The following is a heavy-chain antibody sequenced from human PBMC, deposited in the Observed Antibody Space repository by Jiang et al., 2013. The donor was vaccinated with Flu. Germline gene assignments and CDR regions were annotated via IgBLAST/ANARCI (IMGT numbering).Heavy chain of an antibody. CDR3: TKVPRAHGDYWAFEI. CDR1: GFTFNNYG. D-gene: IGHD4-17*01. J-gene: IGHJ3*02. CDR2: IGDSGGRT. Sequence: QLVESGGGLVQPGGSLRVSCAASGFTFNNYGMSWVRQAPGKGLEWVSSIGDSGGRTYYADSVKGRFTISRDDSTNTVYLQMDSLRAEDTAIYYCTKVPRAHGDYWAFEIWGQGTMVTVSS. V-gene: IGHV3-23*04.